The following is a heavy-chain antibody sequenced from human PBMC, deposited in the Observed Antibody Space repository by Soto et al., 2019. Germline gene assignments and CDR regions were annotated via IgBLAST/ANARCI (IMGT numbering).Heavy chain of an antibody. D-gene: IGHD6-19*01. CDR2: IYWDDDK. CDR3: AHRQAQGIGLAGTFDS. V-gene: IGHV2-5*02. CDR1: GFSFSTTGVG. Sequence: ESGPTLVNPTQTLTLTCTFSGFSFSTTGVGVGWIRQPPGKALEWLALIYWDDDKRYSPSLKSRLTITKDTSKNQVVLTMTNMDPVDTATYYCAHRQAQGIGLAGTFDSWVQGTLVTVSS. J-gene: IGHJ4*02.